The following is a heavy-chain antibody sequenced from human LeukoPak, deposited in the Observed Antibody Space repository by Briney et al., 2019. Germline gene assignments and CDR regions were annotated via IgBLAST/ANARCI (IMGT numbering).Heavy chain of an antibody. J-gene: IGHJ5*02. CDR3: ARTLNYYGSGSNRLNWFDP. V-gene: IGHV4-30-2*01. D-gene: IGHD3-10*01. CDR2: IYHRGST. CDR1: RGSICSAGYS. Sequence: SQTLSLTCVVSRGSICSAGYSWSWIRQPPGKGLECIGYIYHRGSTYYNPSLKSRVTISVDRSKNQFSLKLSSVTAADTAVYYCARTLNYYGSGSNRLNWFDPWGERALVTVSS.